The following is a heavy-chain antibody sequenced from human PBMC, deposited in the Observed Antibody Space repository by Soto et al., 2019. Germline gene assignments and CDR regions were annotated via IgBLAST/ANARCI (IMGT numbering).Heavy chain of an antibody. J-gene: IGHJ3*02. CDR2: ISGSGGST. CDR1: GFTFSSYA. D-gene: IGHD3-16*02. CDR3: AKVPPPLNYDYIWGSYRAYAFDI. V-gene: IGHV3-23*01. Sequence: EVQLLESGGGLVQPGGSLRLSCAASGFTFSSYAMSWVRQAPGKGLERVSAISGSGGSTYYADSVKGRFTISRDNSKNTLYLQMNSLRAEDTAVYYCAKVPPPLNYDYIWGSYRAYAFDIWGQGTMVTVSS.